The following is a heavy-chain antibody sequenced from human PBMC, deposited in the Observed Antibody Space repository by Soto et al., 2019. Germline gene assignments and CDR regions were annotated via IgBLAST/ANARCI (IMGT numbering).Heavy chain of an antibody. V-gene: IGHV3-48*03. CDR2: ISSSGSTI. CDR1: GFTLISYE. CDR3: ASTRRGRVGYFDY. D-gene: IGHD3-10*01. Sequence: EVQLVESGGGLVQPGGSLRLSCAASGFTLISYEMNWVRQAPGKGREGGSYISSSGSTIYYADSVKGRFTIARDNAKNSLYLKMNSLKAEDTAVYYCASTRRGRVGYFDYWGQGTLVTVSS. J-gene: IGHJ4*02.